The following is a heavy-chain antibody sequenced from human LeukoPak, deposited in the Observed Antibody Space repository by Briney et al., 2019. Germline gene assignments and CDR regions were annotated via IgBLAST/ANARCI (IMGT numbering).Heavy chain of an antibody. D-gene: IGHD4-17*01. CDR3: ARGRLRPHYYYYYGMDV. Sequence: GGSLRLSCAASGFTFSSYEMNWVRQAPGKGLEWVPYISSSGSTIYYADSVKGRFTISRDNAKNSLYLQMNSLRAEDTAVYYCARGRLRPHYYYYYGMDVWGQGTTVTVSS. V-gene: IGHV3-48*03. CDR2: ISSSGSTI. CDR1: GFTFSSYE. J-gene: IGHJ6*02.